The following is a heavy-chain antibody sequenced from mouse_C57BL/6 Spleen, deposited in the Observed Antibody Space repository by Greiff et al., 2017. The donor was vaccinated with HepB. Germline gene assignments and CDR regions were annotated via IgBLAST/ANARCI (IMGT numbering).Heavy chain of an antibody. CDR2: IWTGGGT. CDR3: ARNYGSSLYYAMDY. J-gene: IGHJ4*01. Sequence: ESGPGLVAPSQSLSITCTVSGFSLTSYAISWVRQPPGKGLEWLGVIWTGGGTNYNSALKSRLSISKDNSKSQVFLKMNSLQTDDTARYYCARNYGSSLYYAMDYWGQGTSVTVSS. V-gene: IGHV2-9-1*01. CDR1: GFSLTSYA. D-gene: IGHD1-1*01.